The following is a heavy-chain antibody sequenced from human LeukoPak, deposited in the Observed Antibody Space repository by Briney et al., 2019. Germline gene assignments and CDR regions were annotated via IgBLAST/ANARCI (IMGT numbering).Heavy chain of an antibody. J-gene: IGHJ4*01. CDR1: GFTFSDYY. CDR3: ARRAARSPYSHY. CDR2: ISSSGSTI. D-gene: IGHD6-6*01. Sequence: GGSLRLSCAASGFTFSDYYMSWIRQAPGKGLEWVSYISSSGSTIYYADSVKGRFTISRDNAKNSLYLQMDSLRAEDTALYYCARRAARSPYSHYWGHGTLVTVSS. V-gene: IGHV3-11*04.